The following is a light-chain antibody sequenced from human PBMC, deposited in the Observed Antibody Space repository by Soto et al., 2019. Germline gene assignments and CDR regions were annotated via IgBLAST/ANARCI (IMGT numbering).Light chain of an antibody. V-gene: IGKV3-11*01. CDR2: DAS. J-gene: IGKJ5*01. CDR1: QSVRSY. CDR3: QQRSNWPPIT. Sequence: EIVLTQSPATLSLSPGERAILSCRASQSVRSYLAWYQQKPGQAPRLLIYDASNRATGIPARFSGSGSGTDFTLTISSLEPEDFAVYYCQQRSNWPPITFGQGTRLEIK.